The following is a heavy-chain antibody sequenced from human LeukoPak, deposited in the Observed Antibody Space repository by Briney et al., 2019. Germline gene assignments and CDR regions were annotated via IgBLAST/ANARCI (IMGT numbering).Heavy chain of an antibody. CDR2: IKEDGSER. J-gene: IGHJ4*02. Sequence: PGGSLRLSCEASPFIFSGHWLNWVRQTPGKGLEWVASIKEDGSERQYVDSVKGRFSISRDNTKGSLFLQLNSLRAEDTAVYYCARIPNYADPQQGDYWGQGTLVTVSS. D-gene: IGHD4-17*01. V-gene: IGHV3-7*03. CDR1: PFIFSGHW. CDR3: ARIPNYADPQQGDY.